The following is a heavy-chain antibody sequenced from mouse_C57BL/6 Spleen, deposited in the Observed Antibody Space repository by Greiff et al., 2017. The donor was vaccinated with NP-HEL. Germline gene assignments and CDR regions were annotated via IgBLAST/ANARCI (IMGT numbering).Heavy chain of an antibody. CDR1: GYTFTDYN. D-gene: IGHD2-4*01. CDR3: ARGIYYDYPYYAMDY. Sequence: EVQLQQSGPELVKPGASVKMSCKASGYTFTDYNMHWVKQSHGKSLEWIGYINPNNGGTSYKQKFKGKATLTVNKSSSTAYMELRSLTSEDSDVYYCARGIYYDYPYYAMDYWGQGTSVTVSS. CDR2: INPNNGGT. J-gene: IGHJ4*01. V-gene: IGHV1-22*01.